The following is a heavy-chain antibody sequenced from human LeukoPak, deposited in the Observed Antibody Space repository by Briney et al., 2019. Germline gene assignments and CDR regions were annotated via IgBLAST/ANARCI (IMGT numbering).Heavy chain of an antibody. CDR3: AKDFQGIVGATQIDF. Sequence: GGSLRLSCAASGFTFDDYAMHWVRQAPGKGLEWVSGISWNSGSIGYADSVKGRFTISRDNAKNSLYLQMNSLRAEDTALYYCAKDFQGIVGATQIDFWGQGTLVTVSS. D-gene: IGHD1-26*01. V-gene: IGHV3-9*01. CDR1: GFTFDDYA. J-gene: IGHJ4*02. CDR2: ISWNSGSI.